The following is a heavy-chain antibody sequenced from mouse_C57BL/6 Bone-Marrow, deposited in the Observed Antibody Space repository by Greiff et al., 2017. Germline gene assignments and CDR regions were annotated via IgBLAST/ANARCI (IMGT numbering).Heavy chain of an antibody. D-gene: IGHD2-14*01. CDR3: ARRCLYYRYYFDY. J-gene: IGHJ2*01. CDR1: GYTFTSYW. V-gene: IGHV1-69*01. CDR2: IDPSDSYT. Sequence: QVQLQQPGAELVMPGASVKLSCKASGYTFTSYWMHWVKQRPGQGLEWIGEIDPSDSYTNYNQKFKGKSTLTVDKSSSTAYMQLSSLTSEDSAVYYWARRCLYYRYYFDYWGQGTTLTVSS.